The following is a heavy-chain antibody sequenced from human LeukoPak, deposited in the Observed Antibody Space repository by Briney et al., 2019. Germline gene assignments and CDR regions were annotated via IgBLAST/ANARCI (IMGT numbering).Heavy chain of an antibody. CDR2: IIGDGTRT. J-gene: IGHJ6*02. CDR3: ARGQLEWENYYYGMDV. CDR1: GFSFSYYW. V-gene: IGHV3-74*01. D-gene: IGHD1-1*01. Sequence: GGSLRLSCAASGFSFSYYWMHWVRQGSGKGPVWVSRIIGDGTRTDYADSVKGRFTISRDNAKNTLYLQMNSLRAEDTAVYYCARGQLEWENYYYGMDVWGQGTTVTVSS.